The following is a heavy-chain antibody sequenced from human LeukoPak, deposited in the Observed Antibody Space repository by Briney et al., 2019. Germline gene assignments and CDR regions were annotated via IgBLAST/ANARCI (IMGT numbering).Heavy chain of an antibody. CDR1: GFTFSSYG. J-gene: IGHJ4*02. CDR3: ANLWGSGNVKHDY. V-gene: IGHV3-30*18. Sequence: PGGSLRLSCAASGFTFSSYGMHWVRRAPGKGLEWVAVISYDGSNKYYADSVKGRFTISRDNSKNTLYLQMNSLRAEDTAVYYCANLWGSGNVKHDYWGQGTLVTVSS. D-gene: IGHD3-10*01. CDR2: ISYDGSNK.